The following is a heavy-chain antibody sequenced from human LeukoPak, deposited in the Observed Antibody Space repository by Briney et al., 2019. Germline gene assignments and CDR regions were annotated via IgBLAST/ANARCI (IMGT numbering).Heavy chain of an antibody. D-gene: IGHD2-2*01. CDR1: GYTFTSYD. Sequence: ASVKVSCKASGYTFTSYDINWVRQATGQGLEWMGWMNPNSGNTGYAQKFQGRVTMTRNTSISTAYMELSSLRAEDTAVYYCAKSSDQLLSYFDYWGQGTLVTVSS. J-gene: IGHJ4*02. CDR2: MNPNSGNT. CDR3: AKSSDQLLSYFDY. V-gene: IGHV1-8*01.